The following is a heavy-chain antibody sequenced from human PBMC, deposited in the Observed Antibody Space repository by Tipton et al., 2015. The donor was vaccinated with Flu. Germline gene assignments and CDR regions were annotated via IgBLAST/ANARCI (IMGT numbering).Heavy chain of an antibody. D-gene: IGHD3-16*01. CDR1: GGSVSSGRYY. J-gene: IGHJ4*02. V-gene: IGHV4-61*02. Sequence: TLSLTCTVSGGSVSSGRYYWSWMRQSAGKGLEWIGRIYTTGRTNYNPSLESRVTISVDPSKKQFSLSLTSVTAADTAVYYCAREFLFFGELSTAYYFDSWGQGTLVTVSS. CDR2: IYTTGRT. CDR3: AREFLFFGELSTAYYFDS.